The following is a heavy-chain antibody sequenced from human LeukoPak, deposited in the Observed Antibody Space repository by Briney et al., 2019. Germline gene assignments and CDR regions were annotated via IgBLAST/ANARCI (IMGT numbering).Heavy chain of an antibody. Sequence: SQTLSLTCTVSGGSISSGDYYWSWIRQPPGKGLEWIAYMYYSGSTYYNPSLKSRVTMSADTSTNQLSLKLSSVTAADTAVYYCARPYYYDSRIDPWGQGILVTVSS. CDR3: ARPYYYDSRIDP. J-gene: IGHJ5*02. V-gene: IGHV4-30-4*01. CDR2: MYYSGST. CDR1: GGSISSGDYY. D-gene: IGHD3-22*01.